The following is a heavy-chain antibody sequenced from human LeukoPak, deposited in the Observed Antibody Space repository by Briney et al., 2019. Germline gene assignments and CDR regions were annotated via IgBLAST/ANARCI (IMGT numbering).Heavy chain of an antibody. CDR1: GLRFDDYA. CDR3: AKGKGGYYYYGMDV. V-gene: IGHV3-9*01. J-gene: IGHJ6*02. CDR2: ISWNSGTI. Sequence: GGSLRLSCVASGLRFDDYAMNWVRQAPGKGLDWVSSISWNSGTIGYGDSVKGRFTISRDNAKNSLYLQMNSLRAEDTALYYCAKGKGGYYYYGMDVWGQGTTVTVSS.